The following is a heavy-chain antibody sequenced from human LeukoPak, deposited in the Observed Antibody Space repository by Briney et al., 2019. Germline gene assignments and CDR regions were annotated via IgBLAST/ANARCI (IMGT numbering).Heavy chain of an antibody. CDR2: IYYSGST. D-gene: IGHD3-22*01. J-gene: IGHJ4*02. CDR3: ARQYDSSGYYPYYFDY. CDR1: GGSLSSSSYY. V-gene: IGHV4-39*01. Sequence: SETLSLTCTVSGGSLSSSSYYWGWIRQPPGKGLVWIGSIYYSGSTYYNPSLKSRVTISVDTSKNQFSLKLSSVTAADTAVYYCARQYDSSGYYPYYFDYWGQGTLVTVSS.